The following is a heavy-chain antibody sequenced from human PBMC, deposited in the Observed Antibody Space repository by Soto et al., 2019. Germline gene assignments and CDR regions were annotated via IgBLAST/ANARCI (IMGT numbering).Heavy chain of an antibody. J-gene: IGHJ3*02. CDR1: GFTFGSYW. CDR2: INPGGREK. D-gene: IGHD3-10*01. Sequence: EAQLVESGGGLVQPGRSMRLSCAASGFTFGSYWMSWVRQTPGKGLEWVANINPGGREKNYVNSVKGRFSISRDDAERSHHLQMNSLRAEDTAVYYCAKYGSGNYGAYALDIWGQGTMVTVSS. V-gene: IGHV3-7*01. CDR3: AKYGSGNYGAYALDI.